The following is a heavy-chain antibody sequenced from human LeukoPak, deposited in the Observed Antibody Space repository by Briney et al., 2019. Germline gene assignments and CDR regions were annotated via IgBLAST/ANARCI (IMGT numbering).Heavy chain of an antibody. D-gene: IGHD3-3*02. CDR2: LYGSGST. V-gene: IGHV4-59*11. CDR1: GGSISSHY. J-gene: IGHJ4*02. Sequence: SEALSLTCTVSGGSISSHYWGWIRQSPGKGLEWIGYLYGSGSTKGNPSLKSRLTLSADTSKNQFSLRLSSMTAADTAVYYCATIRLGDIFGYFDFWGQGILVAVSS. CDR3: ATIRLGDIFGYFDF.